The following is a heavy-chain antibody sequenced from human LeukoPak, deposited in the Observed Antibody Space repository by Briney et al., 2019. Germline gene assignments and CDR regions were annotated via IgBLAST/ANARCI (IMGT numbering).Heavy chain of an antibody. D-gene: IGHD1-26*01. V-gene: IGHV4-59*01. Sequence: PSETLSLTCTVSGASISYYYWNWIRQPPGKGLEWIGYIYYSGSTNYNPSLKSRVTISGDTSKNQFSLKLNSVTAADTAVYYCAKKQHVWDWYFDLWGRGTLVTVSS. CDR3: AKKQHVWDWYFDL. CDR2: IYYSGST. J-gene: IGHJ2*01. CDR1: GASISYYY.